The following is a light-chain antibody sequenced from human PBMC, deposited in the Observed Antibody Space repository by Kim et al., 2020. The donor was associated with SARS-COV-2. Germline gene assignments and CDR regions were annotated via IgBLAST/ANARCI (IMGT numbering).Light chain of an antibody. CDR2: AAS. V-gene: IGKV1-27*01. CDR1: QGINNY. CDR3: QKYNDVPQP. J-gene: IGKJ1*01. Sequence: DIQMTQSPSSLSASVGDRVTITCRASQGINNYLAWYQQKPGKVPKLLIDAASTLQSGVPSRFSGSGSGTYFTLTISSLQPEDFATYYCQKYNDVPQPFGQETKVDIK.